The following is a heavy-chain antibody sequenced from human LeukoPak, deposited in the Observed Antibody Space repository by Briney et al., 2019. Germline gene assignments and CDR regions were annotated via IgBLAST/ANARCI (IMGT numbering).Heavy chain of an antibody. CDR1: GFSVSGKF. J-gene: IGHJ4*02. Sequence: GGSLRLSCAASGFSVSGKFMSWVRQAPGKGLEWVSIIHYDGKIRYAGSVGGRFTIYRDDSENALFLQMNSLRVDDTAVYFCASGDGYLQPYWGQGTLVTVSS. CDR2: IHYDGKI. CDR3: ASGDGYLQPY. V-gene: IGHV3-53*01. D-gene: IGHD2-21*01.